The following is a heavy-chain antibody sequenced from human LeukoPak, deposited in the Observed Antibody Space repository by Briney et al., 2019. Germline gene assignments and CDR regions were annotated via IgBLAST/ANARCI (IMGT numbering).Heavy chain of an antibody. CDR2: ISSSGSTI. V-gene: IGHV3-11*04. CDR3: AREFEYSSSSGAFDI. Sequence: GGSLRLSCAASGFTFSDYYMSWIRQAPGKGLERVSYISSSGSTIYYADSVKGRFTISRDNAKNSLYLQMNSLRAEDTAVYYCAREFEYSSSSGAFDIWGQGTMVTVSS. CDR1: GFTFSDYY. D-gene: IGHD6-6*01. J-gene: IGHJ3*02.